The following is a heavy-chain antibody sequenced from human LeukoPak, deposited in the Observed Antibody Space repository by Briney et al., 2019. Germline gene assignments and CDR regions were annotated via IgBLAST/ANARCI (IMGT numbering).Heavy chain of an antibody. CDR3: AKYYYDSSGSANDAFDI. V-gene: IGHV1-69*04. D-gene: IGHD3-22*01. J-gene: IGHJ3*02. CDR1: GGTFSSYA. CDR2: IIPIFGIA. Sequence: GASVKVSCKASGGTFSSYAISWVRQAPGQGLEWMGRIIPIFGIANYAQKFQGRVTITADKSTSTAYMELSSLGSEDTAVYYCAKYYYDSSGSANDAFDIWGQGTMVTVSS.